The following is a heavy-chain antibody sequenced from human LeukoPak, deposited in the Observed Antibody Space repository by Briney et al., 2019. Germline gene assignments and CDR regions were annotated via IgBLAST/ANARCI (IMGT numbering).Heavy chain of an antibody. Sequence: SETLSLACTVSGGSISSGDYYWSWIRQPPGKGLEWIGYIYYSGSTYYNPSLKSRVTISVDTSKNQFSLKLSSVTAADTAVYYCARAPDWDDSSGYYYYFDYWGQGTLVTVSS. CDR3: ARAPDWDDSSGYYYYFDY. CDR2: IYYSGST. J-gene: IGHJ4*02. D-gene: IGHD3-22*01. CDR1: GGSISSGDYY. V-gene: IGHV4-30-4*01.